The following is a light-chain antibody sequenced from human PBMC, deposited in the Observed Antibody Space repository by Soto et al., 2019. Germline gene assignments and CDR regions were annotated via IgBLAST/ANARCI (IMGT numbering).Light chain of an antibody. Sequence: EIVLTQSPATLSLSPGERGTVSCRASESVTNYLAWYQQKPGQAPRLLIYGASTRATGIPARFSGSGSGTEFTLTISSLQSEDFAVYYCQQYNNWPQTFGQGTKVDIK. CDR3: QQYNNWPQT. V-gene: IGKV3-15*01. J-gene: IGKJ1*01. CDR1: ESVTNY. CDR2: GAS.